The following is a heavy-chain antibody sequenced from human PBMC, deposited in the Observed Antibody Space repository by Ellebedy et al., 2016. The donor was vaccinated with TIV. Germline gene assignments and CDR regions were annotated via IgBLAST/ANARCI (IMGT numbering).Heavy chain of an antibody. CDR2: ISGSGGST. Sequence: GGSLRLSXAASGFTFSSYAMSWVRQAPGKGLEWVSGISGSGGSTYYADSVKGRFTISRDNSKNTLYLQMNSLRAEDTAVYYCARGQGWIDYWGQGTLVTVSS. CDR3: ARGQGWIDY. V-gene: IGHV3-23*01. D-gene: IGHD6-19*01. CDR1: GFTFSSYA. J-gene: IGHJ4*02.